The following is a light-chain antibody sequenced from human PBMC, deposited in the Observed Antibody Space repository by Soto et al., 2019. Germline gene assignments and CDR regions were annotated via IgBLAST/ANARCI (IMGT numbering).Light chain of an antibody. CDR3: QQYIDWPPLT. Sequence: EIVMTQSPATLSVSPGERATLSCRASQSVSSNLAWYQHKPGQAPRLLIYGASTRPAGIPARFSGSGSGTEFTLTISSLQSEDFAVYYCQQYIDWPPLTFGGGTKVEIK. CDR1: QSVSSN. CDR2: GAS. V-gene: IGKV3-15*01. J-gene: IGKJ4*01.